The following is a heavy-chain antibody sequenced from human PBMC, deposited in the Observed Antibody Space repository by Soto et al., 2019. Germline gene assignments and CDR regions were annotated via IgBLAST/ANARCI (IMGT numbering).Heavy chain of an antibody. CDR1: GFSLSTSGVG. J-gene: IGHJ3*02. CDR3: AHSRKEDWLLVGSYAFDI. V-gene: IGHV2-5*02. Sequence: QITLKESGPTLVKPTQTLTLTCTFSGFSLSTSGVGVGWIRQPPGKALEWLALIYWDDDKRYSPSLKSRLTITKDTSKNQVVLTMTNMDPVETATYYCAHSRKEDWLLVGSYAFDIWGQGTMVTVSS. CDR2: IYWDDDK. D-gene: IGHD3-9*01.